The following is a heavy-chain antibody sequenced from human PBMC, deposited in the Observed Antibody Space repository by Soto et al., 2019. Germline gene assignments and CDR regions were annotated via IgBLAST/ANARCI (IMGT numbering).Heavy chain of an antibody. D-gene: IGHD5-12*01. J-gene: IGHJ4*02. Sequence: EVQLVESGGGLVQPGGSLRLSCAASGFSISGYWMHWVRQAPGKGLVWVSRVSSNGNDVYYENSVKGRFIISRDNDQNTLYLQINSPRAEDTAVYYCTRGASGYGNFDYWGQGVLLTVSS. CDR2: VSSNGNDV. CDR3: TRGASGYGNFDY. CDR1: GFSISGYW. V-gene: IGHV3-74*01.